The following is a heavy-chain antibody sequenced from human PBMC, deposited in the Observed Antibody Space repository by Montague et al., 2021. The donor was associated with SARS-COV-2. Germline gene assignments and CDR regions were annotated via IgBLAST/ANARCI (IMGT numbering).Heavy chain of an antibody. J-gene: IGHJ5*02. V-gene: IGHV4-39*07. CDR2: VSYSGST. CDR1: GGTAITDTHY. Sequence: SETLSLTCSASGGTAITDTHYWGWVRHSPGKGLEWLGSVSYSGSTYYNPSVKSRVAVSLNTSRTQCSLRLNSLTAADAAVYYCVRDSRRNCFYTWGRGILVTVSS. CDR3: VRDSRRNCFYT.